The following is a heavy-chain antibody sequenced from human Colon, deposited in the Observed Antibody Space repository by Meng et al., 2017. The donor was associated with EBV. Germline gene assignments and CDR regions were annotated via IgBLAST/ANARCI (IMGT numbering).Heavy chain of an antibody. Sequence: QVQLQESGPGLVEPSASLSLTFSVSGGSISTSDWWSWVRQPPGKGLEWIGEIYRGGGTNYNPSFKSRVTISVDTSNNHFSLKLSYGTAADTAVYYCARVRVIPAAVGFDYWGQGTLVTVSS. CDR2: IYRGGGT. CDR1: GGSISTSDW. D-gene: IGHD2-2*01. CDR3: ARVRVIPAAVGFDY. J-gene: IGHJ4*02. V-gene: IGHV4-4*02.